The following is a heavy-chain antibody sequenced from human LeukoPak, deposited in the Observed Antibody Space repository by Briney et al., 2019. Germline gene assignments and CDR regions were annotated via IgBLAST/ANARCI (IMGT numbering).Heavy chain of an antibody. CDR1: GYTFTSYT. Sequence: ASVKVSCKASGYTFTSYTMNWVRQAPGQGLEWMGWINTNTGNPTYAQGFTGRFVFSLDTSVGTAYLQISSLKAEDTAVYYCARPPTPYYYDSSTYPDDAFDIWGQGTMVSVSS. V-gene: IGHV7-4-1*02. J-gene: IGHJ3*02. CDR3: ARPPTPYYYDSSTYPDDAFDI. CDR2: INTNTGNP. D-gene: IGHD3-22*01.